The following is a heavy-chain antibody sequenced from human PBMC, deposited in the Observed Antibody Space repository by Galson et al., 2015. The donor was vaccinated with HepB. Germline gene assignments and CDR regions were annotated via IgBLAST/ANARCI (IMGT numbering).Heavy chain of an antibody. J-gene: IGHJ1*01. Sequence: SVKVSCKASGYIFSDFGINWLRQAPGQSLEWMGWIRAYNDNTNYAQKFKGRLTMTTDPSTSTAYMELRSLTSDDTAVYYCARLPSYVIAEYFQHWGQGTLVTVSS. D-gene: IGHD3-16*01. V-gene: IGHV1-18*01. CDR2: IRAYNDNT. CDR1: GYIFSDFG. CDR3: ARLPSYVIAEYFQH.